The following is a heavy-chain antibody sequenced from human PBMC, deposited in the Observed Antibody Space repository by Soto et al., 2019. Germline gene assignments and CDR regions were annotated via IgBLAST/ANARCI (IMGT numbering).Heavy chain of an antibody. J-gene: IGHJ4*02. D-gene: IGHD5-18*01. CDR3: ARGGYSYGPEPY. V-gene: IGHV1-69*13. CDR2: IIPIFGTA. CDR1: GGTFSSYA. Sequence: GASVKVSCKASGGTFSSYAISWVRQAPGQGLEWMGGIIPIFGTANYAQKFQGRVTITADESTSTAYMELSSLRSEDTAVYYCARGGYSYGPEPYWGQGTLVTVSS.